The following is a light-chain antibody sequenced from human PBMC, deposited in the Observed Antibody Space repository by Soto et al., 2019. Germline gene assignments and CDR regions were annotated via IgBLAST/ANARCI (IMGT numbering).Light chain of an antibody. J-gene: IGLJ2*01. Sequence: QSVLTQPPSASGTPGQRVTISCSGSGSNIGGNTVDWYQQLPGTAPRLLIYSSNQRPSGVPDRFSGSKSGTSASLAISGLQSEDEADYYCAACDDSLNGHVVFGGGTKLTVL. V-gene: IGLV1-44*01. CDR3: AACDDSLNGHVV. CDR1: GSNIGGNT. CDR2: SSN.